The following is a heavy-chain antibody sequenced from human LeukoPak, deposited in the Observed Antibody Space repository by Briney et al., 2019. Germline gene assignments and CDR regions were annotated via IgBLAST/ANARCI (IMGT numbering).Heavy chain of an antibody. CDR2: IYYSGST. D-gene: IGHD1-26*01. J-gene: IGHJ4*02. CDR3: ARGDGRWELQGGYFDY. CDR1: GVSISCYY. Sequence: SETLSLTCTVSGVSISCYYWSWIRQPPGKGLEWIGYIYYSGSTNYNPSLKSRVTISVDTSKNQFSLKLSSVTAADTAVYYCARGDGRWELQGGYFDYWGQGTLVTVSS. V-gene: IGHV4-59*01.